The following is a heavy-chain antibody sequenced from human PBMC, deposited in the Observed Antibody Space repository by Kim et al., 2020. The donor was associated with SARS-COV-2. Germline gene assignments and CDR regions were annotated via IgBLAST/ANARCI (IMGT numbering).Heavy chain of an antibody. J-gene: IGHJ6*02. D-gene: IGHD6-19*01. V-gene: IGHV3-33*06. CDR2: IWYDGSNK. CDR3: AKDLYSSGWYYYGMDV. CDR1: GFTFSSYA. Sequence: GGSLRLSCAASGFTFSSYAMHWVRQAPGKGLEWVAVIWYDGSNKYYADSVKGRFTISRDNSKNTLYLQMNSLRAEDTAVYYCAKDLYSSGWYYYGMDVWGQGTTVTVSS.